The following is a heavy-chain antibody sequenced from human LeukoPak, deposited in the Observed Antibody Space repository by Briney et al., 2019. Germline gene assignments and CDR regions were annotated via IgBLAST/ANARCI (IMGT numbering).Heavy chain of an antibody. CDR2: INPNSGGT. CDR3: ARSPCSGGSCYSGLDY. CDR1: GYTFTGYY. Sequence: GASVKVSCKASGYTFTGYYMHWVRQAPGQGLEWMGWINPNSGGTNYAQKFQGRVTMTRDTSISTAYMELSRLRSDDTAVYYCARSPCSGGSCYSGLDYWGQGTLVTVSS. D-gene: IGHD2-15*01. J-gene: IGHJ4*02. V-gene: IGHV1-2*02.